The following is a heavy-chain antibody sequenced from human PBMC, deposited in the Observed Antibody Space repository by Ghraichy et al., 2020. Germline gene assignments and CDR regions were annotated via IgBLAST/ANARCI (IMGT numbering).Heavy chain of an antibody. J-gene: IGHJ5*02. CDR2: ITTKSGNT. CDR3: ARGINWLDP. CDR1: GYTFISYG. Sequence: ASVKVSCKASGYTFISYGISWVRQAPGQGVEWMGWITTKSGNTHYAQKFQGRVIMTTETSTNTAYMELRSLRSDDTAVYYCARGINWLDPWGQGTLVTVSS. V-gene: IGHV1-18*01.